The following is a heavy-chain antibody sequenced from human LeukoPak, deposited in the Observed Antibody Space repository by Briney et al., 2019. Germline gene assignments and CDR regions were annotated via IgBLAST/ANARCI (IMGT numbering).Heavy chain of an antibody. D-gene: IGHD3-9*01. CDR1: GFTFSVYY. CDR2: ISSSGSTI. Sequence: GGSLRLSCAASGFTFSVYYMSWIRQAPGKGLEWVSYISSSGSTIYYADSVKGRFTISRDNAKNSLYLQMNSLRAEDTALYYCARGTPTGYFYFDYWGQGTLVTVSS. J-gene: IGHJ4*02. V-gene: IGHV3-11*01. CDR3: ARGTPTGYFYFDY.